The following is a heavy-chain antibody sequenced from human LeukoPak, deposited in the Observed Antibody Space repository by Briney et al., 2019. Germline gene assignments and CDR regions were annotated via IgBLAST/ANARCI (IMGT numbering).Heavy chain of an antibody. V-gene: IGHV1-46*01. CDR1: GYTFTGYY. Sequence: ASVKVSCKASGYTFTGYYMHWVRQAPGQGLEWMGIINPSGGSTSYAQKFQGRVAMTRDTSTSTVYMELSSLRSEDTAVYYCARDLVTYGDYWGPNWFDPWGQGTLVTVSS. J-gene: IGHJ5*02. CDR2: INPSGGST. CDR3: ARDLVTYGDYWGPNWFDP. D-gene: IGHD4-17*01.